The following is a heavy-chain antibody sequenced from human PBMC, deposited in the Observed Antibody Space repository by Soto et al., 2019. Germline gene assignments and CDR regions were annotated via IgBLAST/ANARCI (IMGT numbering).Heavy chain of an antibody. D-gene: IGHD6-19*01. Sequence: GGSLRLSCAASGFTFSSYWMSWVRQAPGKGLEWVANIKQDGSEKYYVDSVKGRFTISRDNAKNSLYLQMNSLRAEDTAVYYCARGRAVAPTEGNWFDPWGQGTLVTVSS. CDR3: ARGRAVAPTEGNWFDP. CDR1: GFTFSSYW. J-gene: IGHJ5*02. V-gene: IGHV3-7*05. CDR2: IKQDGSEK.